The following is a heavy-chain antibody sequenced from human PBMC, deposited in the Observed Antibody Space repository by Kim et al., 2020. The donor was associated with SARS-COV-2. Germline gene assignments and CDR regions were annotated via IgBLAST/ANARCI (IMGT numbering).Heavy chain of an antibody. CDR2: IYYSGST. J-gene: IGHJ6*02. CDR3: ARGRPDYDILTGYSAGYYGMDV. V-gene: IGHV4-59*01. CDR1: GGSISSYY. Sequence: SETLSLTCTVSGGSISSYYWSWIRQPPGKGLEWIGYIYYSGSTNYNPSLKSRVTISVDTSKNQFSLKLSSVTAADTAVYYCARGRPDYDILTGYSAGYYGMDVWGQGTTVTVSS. D-gene: IGHD3-9*01.